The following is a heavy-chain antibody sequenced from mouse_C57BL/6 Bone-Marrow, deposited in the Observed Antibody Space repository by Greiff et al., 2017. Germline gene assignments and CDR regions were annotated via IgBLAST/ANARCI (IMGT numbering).Heavy chain of an antibody. CDR3: TTGIYYYGQGY. D-gene: IGHD1-1*01. J-gene: IGHJ2*01. CDR2: IYPEDGDT. Sequence: VQLQQSGAELVRPGASVKLSCTASGFNIKDYYMHWVKQRPEKGLEWIGRIYPEDGDTEYAPKFQGKATMTAYTSSNTAYLQLSSLTSEDTAVYYCTTGIYYYGQGYWGQGTTLTFSS. V-gene: IGHV14-1*01. CDR1: GFNIKDYY.